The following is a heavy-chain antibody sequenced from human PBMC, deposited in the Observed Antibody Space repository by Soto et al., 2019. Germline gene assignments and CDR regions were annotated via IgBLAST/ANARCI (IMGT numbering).Heavy chain of an antibody. CDR2: ISGSGGTT. D-gene: IGHD2-15*01. CDR1: GFTFSTYA. Sequence: EVQLLESGGGLVQPGGSLRLSCAASGFTFSTYAMSWVRQAPGKGLEWVSAISGSGGTTYYADSVKGRFTISRDNSKNTLYLQMNSLRAEDTDVYYCAKWRYCSGGTCYSDYWGQGTLATVSS. V-gene: IGHV3-23*01. J-gene: IGHJ4*02. CDR3: AKWRYCSGGTCYSDY.